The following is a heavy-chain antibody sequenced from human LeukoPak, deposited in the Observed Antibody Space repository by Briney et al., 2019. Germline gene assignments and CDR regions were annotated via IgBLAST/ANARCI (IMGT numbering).Heavy chain of an antibody. D-gene: IGHD5-18*01. J-gene: IGHJ4*02. Sequence: PGGSLRLSCAASGFTFSSYNMNWVRQAPGKGLEWVSSISSGSSYISYADSMKDRFTISRDNAKNSLYLQMNSLRAEDTAVYYCASRGYSYGLFGPFDYWGQGTLVTVSS. CDR3: ASRGYSYGLFGPFDY. CDR2: ISSGSSYI. CDR1: GFTFSSYN. V-gene: IGHV3-21*01.